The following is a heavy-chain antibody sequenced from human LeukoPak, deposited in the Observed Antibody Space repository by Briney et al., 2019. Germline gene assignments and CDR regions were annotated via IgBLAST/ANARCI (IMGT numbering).Heavy chain of an antibody. CDR2: IYYSGST. CDR1: GGSISSYY. J-gene: IGHJ6*02. Sequence: PSETLSLTCTVSGGSISSYYWSWIRQPPGKGLEWIGYIYYSGSTNYNPSLKSRVTISVDTSKNQFSLKLSSVTAADTAVYYCAREDIVVVPAAIGSVRYYYGMDVWGQGTTVTVSS. CDR3: AREDIVVVPAAIGSVRYYYGMDV. V-gene: IGHV4-59*01. D-gene: IGHD2-2*02.